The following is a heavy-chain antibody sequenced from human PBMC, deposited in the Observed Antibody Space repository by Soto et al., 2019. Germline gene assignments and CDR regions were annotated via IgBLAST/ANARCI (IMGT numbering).Heavy chain of an antibody. CDR2: IIPIFGTA. J-gene: IGHJ4*02. CDR3: ARVVRPSGYEGLDYFAY. Sequence: QVQLVQSGAEVKKPGSSVKVSCKASGGTFSSYAISWVRQAPGQGLEWMGGIIPIFGTANYAQKFQGRVTITADESTSTSYMGLSSLRSEDTAVYYCARVVRPSGYEGLDYFAYWGQGTLVTVSS. V-gene: IGHV1-69*01. D-gene: IGHD5-12*01. CDR1: GGTFSSYA.